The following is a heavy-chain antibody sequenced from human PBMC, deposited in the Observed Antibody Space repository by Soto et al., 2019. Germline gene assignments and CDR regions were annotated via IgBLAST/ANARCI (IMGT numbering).Heavy chain of an antibody. D-gene: IGHD5-18*01. CDR3: ARDRGGGGYSYGYRRYYYGMDV. J-gene: IGHJ6*02. CDR1: GFTFSSYA. V-gene: IGHV3-30-3*01. Sequence: PGGSLRLSCAASGFTFSSYAMHWVRQAPGKGLEWVAVISYDGSNKYYADSVKGRFTISRDNSKNTLYLQMNSLGAEDTAVYYCARDRGGGGYSYGYRRYYYGMDVWGQGTTVTVSS. CDR2: ISYDGSNK.